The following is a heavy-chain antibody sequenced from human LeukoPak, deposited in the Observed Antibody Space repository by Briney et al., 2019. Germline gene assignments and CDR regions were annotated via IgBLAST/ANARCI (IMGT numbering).Heavy chain of an antibody. V-gene: IGHV1-18*01. J-gene: IGHJ6*03. D-gene: IGHD6-13*01. CDR1: GYTFTSYG. CDR2: ISAYNGNT. CDR3: ARDAAAGTPYYYYHYYMDV. Sequence: ASVKVSCKASGYTFTSYGISWVRQAPGQGLEWMGWISAYNGNTNYAQKLQGRVTMTTDTSTSTAYMELRSLRSDDTAVYYCARDAAAGTPYYYYHYYMDVWGKGTTVTVSS.